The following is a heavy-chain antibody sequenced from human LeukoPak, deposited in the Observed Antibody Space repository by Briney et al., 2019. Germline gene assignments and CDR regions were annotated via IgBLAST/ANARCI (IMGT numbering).Heavy chain of an antibody. J-gene: IGHJ4*02. D-gene: IGHD6-13*01. Sequence: PGGSLRLSCAASGFTFSSYGMHWVRQAPGKGLEWVAFIRYDGSNKYYADSVKGRFTISRDNSKNTLYLQMNSLRAEDTAVYYCAKDLEGIAAAGIFRRGAYWGQGTLVTVSS. CDR2: IRYDGSNK. V-gene: IGHV3-30*02. CDR3: AKDLEGIAAAGIFRRGAY. CDR1: GFTFSSYG.